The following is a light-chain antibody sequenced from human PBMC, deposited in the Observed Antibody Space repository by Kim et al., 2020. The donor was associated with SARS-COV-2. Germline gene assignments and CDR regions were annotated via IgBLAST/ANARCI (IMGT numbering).Light chain of an antibody. CDR3: RQSYRKPLT. V-gene: IGKV1-39*01. J-gene: IGKJ5*01. CDR1: QSISRY. CDR2: TAS. Sequence: DIQMTQSPSSLSASVGDRVTITCRASQSISRYLDWYQQKPGKAPNHLIYTASSLRSGVPSRFSGSGSGTDFTLTISSLQPEDFATYYCRQSYRKPLTFGQGKRLEIK.